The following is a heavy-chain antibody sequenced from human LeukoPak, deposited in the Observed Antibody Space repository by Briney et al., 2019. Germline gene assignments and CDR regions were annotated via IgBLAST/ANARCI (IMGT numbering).Heavy chain of an antibody. J-gene: IGHJ4*02. Sequence: GGTLRLSCAASGFTFSSYDMSWVRQAPGKGLEWVSAISGSGGSTYYADSVKGRFTISRDNSKNTLYLQMNSLRAEDTAVYYCAKLMAPRYCSGGSCYSLAFDYWGQGTLVTVSS. CDR2: ISGSGGST. CDR3: AKLMAPRYCSGGSCYSLAFDY. V-gene: IGHV3-23*01. D-gene: IGHD2-15*01. CDR1: GFTFSSYD.